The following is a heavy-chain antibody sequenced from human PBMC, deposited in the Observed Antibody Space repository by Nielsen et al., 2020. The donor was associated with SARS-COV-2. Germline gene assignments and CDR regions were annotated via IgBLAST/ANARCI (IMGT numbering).Heavy chain of an antibody. J-gene: IGHJ4*02. V-gene: IGHV3-23*01. CDR2: ISRSGDST. Sequence: GGSLRLSCAASGFPFSTYPMNWVRQAPGKGLEWVSAISRSGDSTYYADSVKGRFTISRDNSKETLYLQINSLRAEDTAVYYCAIPSSGYNYGIFDSWGQGTLVIVSS. CDR3: AIPSSGYNYGIFDS. CDR1: GFPFSTYP. D-gene: IGHD5-18*01.